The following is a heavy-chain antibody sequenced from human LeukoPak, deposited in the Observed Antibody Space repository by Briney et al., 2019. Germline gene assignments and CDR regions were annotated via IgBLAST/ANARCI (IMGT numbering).Heavy chain of an antibody. J-gene: IGHJ4*02. D-gene: IGHD1-7*01. V-gene: IGHV3-30*18. CDR2: ISYDGSNK. Sequence: GRSLRLSCAASGFTFSSYGVHWVRQAPGKGLEWVAVISYDGSNKYYADSVKGRFTICRDNSKNTLYLQMNSLRAEDTAVYYCAKGITGTSPSVDYWGQGTLVTVSS. CDR1: GFTFSSYG. CDR3: AKGITGTSPSVDY.